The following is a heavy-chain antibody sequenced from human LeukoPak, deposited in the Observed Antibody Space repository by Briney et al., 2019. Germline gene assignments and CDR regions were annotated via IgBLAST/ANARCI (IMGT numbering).Heavy chain of an antibody. CDR1: GYTFTSYG. CDR3: ARGGVATILGIDY. Sequence: ASVKVSCKASGYTFTSYGISWVRQAPGQGLEWMGWINPNSGGTNYAQKFQGRVTMTRDTSISTAYMELSRLRSDDTAVYYCARGGVATILGIDYWGQGTLVTVSP. V-gene: IGHV1-2*02. J-gene: IGHJ4*02. D-gene: IGHD5-12*01. CDR2: INPNSGGT.